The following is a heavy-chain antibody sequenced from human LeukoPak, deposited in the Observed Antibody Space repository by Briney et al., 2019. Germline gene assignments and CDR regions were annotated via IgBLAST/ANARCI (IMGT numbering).Heavy chain of an antibody. CDR2: TSSGNSYI. CDR1: GFTFSSYS. J-gene: IGHJ4*02. D-gene: IGHD3-22*01. V-gene: IGHV3-21*01. Sequence: GGSLRLSCAASGFTFSSYSMNWVRQAPGKRLECVSSTSSGNSYISYADSVKGRFTISRDNAANSLYLQMNSLGAEDTAVYYCARGPSYYYDSSGFYYFDYWGQGTLVTVSS. CDR3: ARGPSYYYDSSGFYYFDY.